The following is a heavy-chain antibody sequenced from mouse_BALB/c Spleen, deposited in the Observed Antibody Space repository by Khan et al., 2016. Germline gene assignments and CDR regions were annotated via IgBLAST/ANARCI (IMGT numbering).Heavy chain of an antibody. J-gene: IGHJ4*01. Sequence: EVELVESGGGLVQPGGSLRLSCATSGYTFTDYYMSWVRQPPGKALEWLGFIRNKANGSTTENSASVKGRFTISRDNSQSILYLQMNTLRAEDSATYYCARDMGGYDDDMDYCGQGTSGTVSS. CDR1: GYTFTDYY. CDR3: ARDMGGYDDDMDY. D-gene: IGHD2-14*01. CDR2: IRNKANGSTT. V-gene: IGHV7-3*02.